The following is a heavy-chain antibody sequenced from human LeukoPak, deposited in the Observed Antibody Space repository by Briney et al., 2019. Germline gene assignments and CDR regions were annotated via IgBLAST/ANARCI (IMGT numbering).Heavy chain of an antibody. D-gene: IGHD3-22*01. Sequence: ASVKVSCKASGYIFTNYYIHRVRQAPGQGLEWMGLVNPVGGRTTYAQKFQGRVTMIRDTSTRTVYLELSNLTSDDTAVYFCAREPYDRSGYFFDFWGQGTLVTVSS. CDR3: AREPYDRSGYFFDF. J-gene: IGHJ4*02. CDR1: GYIFTNYY. CDR2: VNPVGGRT. V-gene: IGHV1-46*01.